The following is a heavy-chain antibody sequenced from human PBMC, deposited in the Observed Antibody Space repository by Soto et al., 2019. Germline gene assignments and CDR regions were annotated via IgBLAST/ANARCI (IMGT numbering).Heavy chain of an antibody. D-gene: IGHD3-3*01. Sequence: PGGSLRLSCAASGFTFSSYTRNWVRQAPGKGLEWVAVITYDGSNKYYADSVKGRFTISRDNSKNTLYLQMNSLRAEDTAVYYCARDGEVTIFGVVIHSYSYMDVWGQGTTVTVSS. J-gene: IGHJ6*03. V-gene: IGHV3-30-3*01. CDR2: ITYDGSNK. CDR3: ARDGEVTIFGVVIHSYSYMDV. CDR1: GFTFSSYT.